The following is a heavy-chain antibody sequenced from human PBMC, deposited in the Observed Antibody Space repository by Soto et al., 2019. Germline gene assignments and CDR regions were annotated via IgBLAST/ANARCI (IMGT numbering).Heavy chain of an antibody. J-gene: IGHJ6*02. CDR3: STPPNFHGFGR. V-gene: IGHV3-15*07. D-gene: IGHD3-3*01. CDR1: GFTFSNAW. Sequence: EVQLVESGGGLVKPGGSLRLSCAASGFTFSNAWMNWVRQAPGKGLEWVGRIKSKTDGGTTDYAAPVKGRFTISREDSKNTVFLQNNSLKTGDTAVLYWSTPPNFHGFGRWGQGTTVTVSS. CDR2: IKSKTDGGTT.